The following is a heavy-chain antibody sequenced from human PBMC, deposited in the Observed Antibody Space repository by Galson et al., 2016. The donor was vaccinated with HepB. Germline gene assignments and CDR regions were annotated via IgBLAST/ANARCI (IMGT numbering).Heavy chain of an antibody. CDR3: ARRKASFGDFGALYYSAMDV. CDR1: EYRFSSCW. V-gene: IGHV5-51*01. J-gene: IGHJ6*02. CDR2: IYPGDSDT. Sequence: QSGAEVKKPGESLTISCKGSEYRFSSCWIAWVRQMPGKGLEYMGVIYPGDSDTRYSPSFQGQVTISADKSISTAFLQWSSLTASDTATYYCARRKASFGDFGALYYSAMDVWGQGTTVIVSS. D-gene: IGHD3-16*01.